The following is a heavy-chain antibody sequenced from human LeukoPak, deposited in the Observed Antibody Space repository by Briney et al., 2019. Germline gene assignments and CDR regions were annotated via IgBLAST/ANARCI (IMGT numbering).Heavy chain of an antibody. D-gene: IGHD3-10*01. CDR1: GYTFTGYY. J-gene: IGHJ4*02. V-gene: IGHV1-2*02. CDR2: INTNSGGT. Sequence: GASVKVSCKASGYTFTGYYMHWVRHAPGQGLEWMGWINTNSGGTNYAQKFQGRVTITRDTSISTAYMELSRLRSDDTAVYYCARGPALWFYFDYWGQGTLVTVSS. CDR3: ARGPALWFYFDY.